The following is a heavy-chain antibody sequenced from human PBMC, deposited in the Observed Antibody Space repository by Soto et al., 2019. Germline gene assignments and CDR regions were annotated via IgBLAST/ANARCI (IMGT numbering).Heavy chain of an antibody. Sequence: GGSLRLSCAASGFNLRDSVMNWVRQAPGKGLEWVSLIGYGDGVTYYRDSVKGRFTISRDNSKNTLYLQTSDLRVEDTAVYYCARGLRTSSTARLSFHYYYMDVWGKGTTVTVSS. D-gene: IGHD6-6*01. CDR2: IGYGDGVT. CDR1: GFNLRDSV. CDR3: ARGLRTSSTARLSFHYYYMDV. J-gene: IGHJ6*03. V-gene: IGHV3-23*01.